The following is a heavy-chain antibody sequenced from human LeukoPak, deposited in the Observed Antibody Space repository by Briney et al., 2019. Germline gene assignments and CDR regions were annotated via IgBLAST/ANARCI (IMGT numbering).Heavy chain of an antibody. CDR3: ARDLSGDYYFDY. J-gene: IGHJ4*02. D-gene: IGHD4-17*01. Sequence: PGGSLRLSCAASGFTFSSYSMNWVRQAPGKGLEGVSSISSSSSYIYYADSVKGRLTISRDNAKSSLYLQMNSLRAEDTAVYYCARDLSGDYYFDYWGQGTLVTVSS. CDR1: GFTFSSYS. V-gene: IGHV3-21*01. CDR2: ISSSSSYI.